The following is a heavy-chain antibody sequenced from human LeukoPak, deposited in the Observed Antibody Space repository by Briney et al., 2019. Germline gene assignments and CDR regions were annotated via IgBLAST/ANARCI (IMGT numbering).Heavy chain of an antibody. D-gene: IGHD3-22*01. CDR1: GYTFTSYY. Sequence: ASVNVSCKASGYTFTSYYMHWVRQAPGQGLEWMGIINPSGGSTSYAQKFQGRVTMTRDTSTSTVYMELSSLGSEDTAVDYCARGGRSSGYYWRFDYWGQGTLVTVSS. CDR2: INPSGGST. CDR3: ARGGRSSGYYWRFDY. J-gene: IGHJ4*02. V-gene: IGHV1-46*01.